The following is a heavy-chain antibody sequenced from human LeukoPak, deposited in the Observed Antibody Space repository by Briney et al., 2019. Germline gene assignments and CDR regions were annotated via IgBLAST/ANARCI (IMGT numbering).Heavy chain of an antibody. J-gene: IGHJ4*02. D-gene: IGHD3-22*01. CDR2: TRNKANSYTT. CDR3: ARDYDSSGTFDY. V-gene: IGHV3-72*01. CDR1: GFTFSDHY. Sequence: GGSLRLSCAASGFTFSDHYMDWVRQAPGKGLEWVGRTRNKANSYTTEYAASVKGRFTISRDDSKNSLYLQMNSLKTEDTAVYYCARDYDSSGTFDYWGQGTLVTVSS.